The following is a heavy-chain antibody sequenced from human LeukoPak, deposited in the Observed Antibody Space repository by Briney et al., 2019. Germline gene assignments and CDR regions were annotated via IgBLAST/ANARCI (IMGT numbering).Heavy chain of an antibody. V-gene: IGHV4-39*07. J-gene: IGHJ5*02. D-gene: IGHD2-2*01. CDR3: ARVPGHCSSTSCQNWFDP. Sequence: PSETLSLTCTVSGGSISSSSYYWGWIRQPPGKGLEWIGSIYYSGSTYYNPSLKSRVTISVDTSKNQFSLKLSSVTAADTAVYYCARVPGHCSSTSCQNWFDPWGQGTLVTVSS. CDR2: IYYSGST. CDR1: GGSISSSSYY.